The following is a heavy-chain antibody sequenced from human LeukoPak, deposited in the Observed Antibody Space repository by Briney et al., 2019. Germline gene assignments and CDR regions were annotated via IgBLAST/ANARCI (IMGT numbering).Heavy chain of an antibody. Sequence: PSETLSLTCAVYGGSFSGYDWTWIRQPPGEGLEWIGEINHSGSTSYNPSLESRVTISVDTSMNQFSLKLSSVTAADTAVYYCVRDSKAFNAFDIWGQGTMVTVSS. CDR2: INHSGST. J-gene: IGHJ3*02. CDR3: VRDSKAFNAFDI. CDR1: GGSFSGYD. V-gene: IGHV4-34*01. D-gene: IGHD6-13*01.